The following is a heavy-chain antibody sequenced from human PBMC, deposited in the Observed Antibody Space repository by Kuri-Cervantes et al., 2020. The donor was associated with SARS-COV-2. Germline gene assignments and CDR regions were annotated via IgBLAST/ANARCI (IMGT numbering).Heavy chain of an antibody. Sequence: SETLSLTCTVSGGSISSYYWSWIRQPPGKGLEWSGYIYYSGSTNYNPSLKSRVTISVDTSKNQFSLKLSSVTAADTAVYYCARRSYYYDSSGYPQYYFDYWGQGTQVTVSS. V-gene: IGHV4-59*08. CDR2: IYYSGST. CDR1: GGSISSYY. J-gene: IGHJ4*02. CDR3: ARRSYYYDSSGYPQYYFDY. D-gene: IGHD3-22*01.